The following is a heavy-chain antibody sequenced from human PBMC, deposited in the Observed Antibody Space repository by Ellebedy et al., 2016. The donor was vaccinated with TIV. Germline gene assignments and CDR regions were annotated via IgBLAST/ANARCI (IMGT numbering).Heavy chain of an antibody. CDR1: GGSFSGYY. D-gene: IGHD6-19*01. CDR3: TRGTVALQPRKYFDS. Sequence: SETLSLXCAVYGGSFSGYYWSWIRQPPGKGLEWIGEINHSGSTNYNPSLKSRVTISADTSKNQFSLKVTSMSAADTAVYYYTRGTVALQPRKYFDSWGQGTLVTVSS. V-gene: IGHV4-34*01. CDR2: INHSGST. J-gene: IGHJ4*02.